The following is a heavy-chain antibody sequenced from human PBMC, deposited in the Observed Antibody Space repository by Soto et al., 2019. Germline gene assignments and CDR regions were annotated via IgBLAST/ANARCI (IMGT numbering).Heavy chain of an antibody. V-gene: IGHV3-23*01. Sequence: EVQLLESGGGLVQPGGSLRLSCAASGFTFSSYAMSWVRQAPGKGLEWVSAISGSGGSTYYADSVKGRFTISRDNSKNTLYLQMNSLRAEDTAVYYCARPRSYYYGSGSSREDYWGQVTLVTVSS. D-gene: IGHD3-10*01. CDR2: ISGSGGST. CDR1: GFTFSSYA. J-gene: IGHJ4*02. CDR3: ARPRSYYYGSGSSREDY.